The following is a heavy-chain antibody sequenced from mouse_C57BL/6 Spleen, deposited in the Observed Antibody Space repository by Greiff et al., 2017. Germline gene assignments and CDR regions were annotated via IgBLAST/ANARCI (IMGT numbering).Heavy chain of an antibody. D-gene: IGHD2-1*01. CDR1: GYTFTDYE. J-gene: IGHJ3*01. V-gene: IGHV1-15*01. CDR2: IDPETGGT. Sequence: VQLQQSGAELVRPGASVTLSCKASGYTFTDYEMHWVKQTPVHGLEWIGAIDPETGGTAYNQKFKGKAILTADKSSSTAYMELRSLTSEDSAVYYCTRNYGNFSWFAYWGQGTLVTVSA. CDR3: TRNYGNFSWFAY.